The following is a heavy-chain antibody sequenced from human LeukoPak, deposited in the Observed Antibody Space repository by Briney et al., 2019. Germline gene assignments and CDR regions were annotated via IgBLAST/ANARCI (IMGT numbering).Heavy chain of an antibody. CDR3: ARDIFPSSGWPVFDY. J-gene: IGHJ4*02. D-gene: IGHD6-19*01. CDR2: IYHSGST. CDR1: GGSISSSNW. V-gene: IGHV4-4*02. Sequence: SGTLSLTCAVSGGSISSSNWWSWVRPPPGKGLEWIGEIYHSGSTNYNPSLKSRVTISVDKSKNQFSLKLSSVTAADTAVYYCARDIFPSSGWPVFDYWGQGTLVTVSS.